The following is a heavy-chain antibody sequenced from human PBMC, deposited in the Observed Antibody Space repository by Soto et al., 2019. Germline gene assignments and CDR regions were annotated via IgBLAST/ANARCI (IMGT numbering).Heavy chain of an antibody. CDR2: ISYSGST. V-gene: IGHV4-30-4*01. J-gene: IGHJ3*02. CDR1: GGSISSGNYY. Sequence: SETLSLTCTVSGGSISSGNYYWSWIRQPPGKGLEWIGFISYSGSTYYSLSLKSRVTISVDTSKNQFSLNLSFVTAADTAVYYCTSKFGQLLADAFDIWGQGTMVTVSS. CDR3: TSKFGQLLADAFDI. D-gene: IGHD3-10*01.